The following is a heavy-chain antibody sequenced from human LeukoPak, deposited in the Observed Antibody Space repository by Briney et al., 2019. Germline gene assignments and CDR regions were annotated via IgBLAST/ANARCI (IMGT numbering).Heavy chain of an antibody. V-gene: IGHV1-18*01. Sequence: ASVKVSCKASGYTFTSYGISWVRQAPGQGLEWMGWITTNNGNTNYAQKFQGRVTMTADTSTSTAYMELRSLRSDDTAVYYCAREETYYYGSGSWGQGTLVTVSS. CDR2: ITTNNGNT. J-gene: IGHJ4*02. CDR1: GYTFTSYG. D-gene: IGHD3-10*01. CDR3: AREETYYYGSGS.